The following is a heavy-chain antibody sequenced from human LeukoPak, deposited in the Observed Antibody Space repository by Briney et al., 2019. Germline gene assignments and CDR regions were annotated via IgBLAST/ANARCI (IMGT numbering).Heavy chain of an antibody. Sequence: PSETLSLTCTVSGGSISSSSYYWGWIRQPPGKGLEWIGSLYYSGSTYYNPSLKSRVTISVDTSKSQFSLKLSSVTAADTAVYYCARVSGSYYFDYWGQGTLVTVSS. V-gene: IGHV4-39*07. D-gene: IGHD1-26*01. CDR3: ARVSGSYYFDY. J-gene: IGHJ4*02. CDR1: GGSISSSSYY. CDR2: LYYSGST.